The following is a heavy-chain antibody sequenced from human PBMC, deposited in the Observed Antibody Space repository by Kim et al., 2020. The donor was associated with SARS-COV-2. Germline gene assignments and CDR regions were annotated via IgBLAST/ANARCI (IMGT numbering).Heavy chain of an antibody. V-gene: IGHV4-59*01. D-gene: IGHD3-9*01. Sequence: SETLSLTCTVSGGSISSYYWSWIRQPPGKGLEWIGYIYYSGSTNYNPSLKSRVTISVDTSKNQFSLKLSSVTAADTAVYYCARNYDILGGYFDYWGEGTLVTVSS. CDR3: ARNYDILGGYFDY. J-gene: IGHJ4*02. CDR2: IYYSGST. CDR1: GGSISSYY.